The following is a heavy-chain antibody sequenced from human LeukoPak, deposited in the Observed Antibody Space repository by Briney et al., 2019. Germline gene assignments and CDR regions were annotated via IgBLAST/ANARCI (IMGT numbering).Heavy chain of an antibody. J-gene: IGHJ6*03. CDR3: ATLTTYYYYYMDV. CDR1: GFTFSSYA. CDR2: ISYDGSNK. V-gene: IGHV3-30-3*01. Sequence: GGSLRLSCAVSGFTFSSYAMHWVRQAPGKGLEWVAVISYDGSNKYYADSVKGRFTISRDNSNNTLYLQMNSLRAEDTAVYYCATLTTYYYYYMDVWGKGTTVTVSS. D-gene: IGHD1-14*01.